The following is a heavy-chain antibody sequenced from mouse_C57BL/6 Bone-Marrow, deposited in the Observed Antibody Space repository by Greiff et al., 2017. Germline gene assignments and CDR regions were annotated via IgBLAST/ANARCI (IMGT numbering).Heavy chain of an antibody. CDR2: IYPRSGNT. J-gene: IGHJ3*01. CDR1: GYTFTSYG. CDR3: ARSYDYGSSFWFAY. V-gene: IGHV1-81*01. Sequence: QVQLKQSGAELARPGASVKLSCKASGYTFTSYGISWVKQRTGQGLEWIGEIYPRSGNTYYNEKFKGKATLTADKSSSTAYMELRSLTSEDSAVYFGARSYDYGSSFWFAYWGQGTLVTVSA. D-gene: IGHD1-1*01.